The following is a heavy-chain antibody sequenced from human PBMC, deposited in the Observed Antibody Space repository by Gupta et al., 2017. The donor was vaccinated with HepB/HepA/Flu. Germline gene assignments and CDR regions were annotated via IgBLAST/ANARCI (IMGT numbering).Heavy chain of an antibody. Sequence: QVQLVQSGTEVKKPGASVKVSCKASGYSFTAFYIHWVRQAPGQGLEWMGWISPHSGATNYAQKFQDRVTMTRDTSITTAYMELRRLRSDDTSVYYCTRRLGSSLNAFDFWGQGTVVIVSS. V-gene: IGHV1-2*02. CDR3: TRRLGSSLNAFDF. CDR2: ISPHSGAT. CDR1: GYSFTAFY. D-gene: IGHD7-27*01. J-gene: IGHJ3*01.